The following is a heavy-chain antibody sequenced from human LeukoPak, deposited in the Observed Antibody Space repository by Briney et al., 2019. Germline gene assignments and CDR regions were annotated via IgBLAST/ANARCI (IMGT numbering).Heavy chain of an antibody. D-gene: IGHD3-22*01. CDR2: IYHSGGT. J-gene: IGHJ6*02. V-gene: IGHV4-30-2*01. CDR3: AREPYYYDSSGYPVHYYGMDV. CDR1: GGSISSGGYS. Sequence: SQTLSLTCAVSGGSISSGGYSWSWIRQPPGKGLEWIGYIYHSGGTYYNPSLKSRVTISVDRSKNQFSLKLSSVTAADTAVYYCAREPYYYDSSGYPVHYYGMDVWGQGTTVTVSS.